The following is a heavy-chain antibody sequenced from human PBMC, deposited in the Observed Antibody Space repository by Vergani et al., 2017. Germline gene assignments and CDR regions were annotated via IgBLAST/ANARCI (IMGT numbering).Heavy chain of an antibody. Sequence: EVQLLQSGGGVIQPGGSVRLSCAASGFTFSACPMTWVRQAPGKGLEWVSAISALYPSTYYADSVKGRFTISRDNSKNMLYLQMNSLRAEDTAVYYCARLSYDTTPYLQGGYDCWVQGTLVSVSS. V-gene: IGHV3-23*01. CDR3: ARLSYDTTPYLQGGYDC. CDR2: ISALYPST. CDR1: GFTFSACP. J-gene: IGHJ4*02. D-gene: IGHD3-22*01.